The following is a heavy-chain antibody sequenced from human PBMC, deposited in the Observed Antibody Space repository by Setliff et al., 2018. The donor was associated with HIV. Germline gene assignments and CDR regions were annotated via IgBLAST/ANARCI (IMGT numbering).Heavy chain of an antibody. D-gene: IGHD5-18*01. V-gene: IGHV3-21*01. CDR3: ARDRKAAMVGSDAFDI. Sequence: GGSLRLSCSVSGFTFSNYGMNWVRQAPGKGLEWVSRISANGVKTYYADSVKGRFTISRDNAKNSLYLQMNSLRAEDTAVYYCARDRKAAMVGSDAFDIWGQGTMVTVSS. CDR1: GFTFSNYG. J-gene: IGHJ3*02. CDR2: ISANGVKT.